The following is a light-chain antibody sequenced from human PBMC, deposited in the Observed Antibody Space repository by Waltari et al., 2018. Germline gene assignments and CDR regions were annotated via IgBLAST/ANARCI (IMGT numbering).Light chain of an antibody. CDR1: QSVRNF. J-gene: IGKJ1*01. V-gene: IGKV1-39*01. Sequence: DIQMTQSPSSLSASVGERVTITCRASQSVRNFVNWYQQEPGKAPKLLIYATSSLQTGVPSRFSGSGSGTDFTLSISSLQPEDFAIYFCQQGYMTPRTFGQGTKVEIK. CDR3: QQGYMTPRT. CDR2: ATS.